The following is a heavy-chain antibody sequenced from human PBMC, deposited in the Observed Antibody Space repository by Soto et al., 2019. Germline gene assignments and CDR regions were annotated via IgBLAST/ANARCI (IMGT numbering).Heavy chain of an antibody. Sequence: EVQLVESGGGLVQPGGSLRLSCEASGFTFSSYWMSWVRQAPGKGLEWVANIKHDGSENYYVDSVKGRFTITRDNAHDALYRQTNTLRAEDTAVDYCARAAVTARIYDVWSGNYWYFDLFGRCTLVTVCS. CDR3: ARAAVTARIYDVWSGNYWYFDL. CDR2: IKHDGSEN. D-gene: IGHD3-3*01. J-gene: IGHJ2*01. CDR1: GFTFSSYW. V-gene: IGHV3-7*01.